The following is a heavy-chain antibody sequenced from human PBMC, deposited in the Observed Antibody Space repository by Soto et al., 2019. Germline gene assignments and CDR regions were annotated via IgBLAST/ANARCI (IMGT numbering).Heavy chain of an antibody. CDR2: ISSDGTNK. V-gene: IGHV3-30*18. J-gene: IGHJ4*02. CDR3: AKDSPYSSGWYFSD. Sequence: QVQLVESGGGVVQPGRSLRLSCAASGFTFSTYGMHWVRQAPGKGLVWVAVISSDGTNKYYADSVKGRFTISRDNSKNTLYLQMNSLRAEDTAVYYCAKDSPYSSGWYFSDWGQGTLVTVSS. CDR1: GFTFSTYG. D-gene: IGHD6-19*01.